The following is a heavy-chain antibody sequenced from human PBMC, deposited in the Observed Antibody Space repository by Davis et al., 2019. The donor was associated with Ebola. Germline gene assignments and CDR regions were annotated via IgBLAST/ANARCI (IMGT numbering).Heavy chain of an antibody. V-gene: IGHV1-69*05. CDR2: IIPIFGTA. CDR1: GGTFSSYA. Sequence: AASVKVSCKASGGTFSSYAISWVRQAPGQGLEWMGGIIPIFGTANYAQKFQGRVTMTRDTSTSTVYMELSSLRSEDTAVYYCARGRMAAAGGGFDPWGQGTLVTVSS. J-gene: IGHJ5*02. CDR3: ARGRMAAAGGGFDP. D-gene: IGHD5-24*01.